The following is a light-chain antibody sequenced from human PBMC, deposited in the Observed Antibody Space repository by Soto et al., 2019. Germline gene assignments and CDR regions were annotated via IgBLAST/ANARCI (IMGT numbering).Light chain of an antibody. CDR2: GAS. Sequence: EVVLTQFPDTLSVSPGETATLSCRASQSLRRTYVAWYQHKPGQAPRLLIYGASFRATGISDRFSGRGSGTEFTLTISSLQSEDSAVYYCQQYNTWPRTFGQGTKVDIK. J-gene: IGKJ1*01. V-gene: IGKV3D-15*01. CDR1: QSLRRTY. CDR3: QQYNTWPRT.